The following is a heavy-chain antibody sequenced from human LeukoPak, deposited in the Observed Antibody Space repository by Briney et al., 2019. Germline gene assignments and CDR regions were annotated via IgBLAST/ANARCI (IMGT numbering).Heavy chain of an antibody. CDR2: IYYSGST. CDR1: GGSISSGDYY. Sequence: PSETLSLTCTVSGGSISSGDYYWSWIRQPPGKGLEWIGYIYYSGSTYYNPSLKSRVTISVDRSKNQFSLKLSSVTAADTAVYYCARYTIFGVEKRFDPWGQGTLVTVSS. J-gene: IGHJ5*02. V-gene: IGHV4-30-4*08. D-gene: IGHD3-3*01. CDR3: ARYTIFGVEKRFDP.